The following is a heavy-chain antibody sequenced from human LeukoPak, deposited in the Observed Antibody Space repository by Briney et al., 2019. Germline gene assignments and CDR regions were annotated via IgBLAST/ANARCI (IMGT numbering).Heavy chain of an antibody. CDR2: IYYSGST. J-gene: IGHJ4*02. Sequence: SETLSLTCTVSGGSISSYYWNWIRQPPGKGLEWIGYIYYSGSTNYNPSLKSRVTISVDTSKNQFSLKLSSVTAADTAVYYCARVRDYYDSSGYYEHFDYWGQGTLVTVSS. CDR1: GGSISSYY. V-gene: IGHV4-59*01. CDR3: ARVRDYYDSSGYYEHFDY. D-gene: IGHD3-22*01.